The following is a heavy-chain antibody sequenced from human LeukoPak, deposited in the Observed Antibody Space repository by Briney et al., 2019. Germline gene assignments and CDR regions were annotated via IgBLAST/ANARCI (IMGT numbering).Heavy chain of an antibody. CDR1: GGSISSSSYY. Sequence: SETLSLTCTVSGGSISSSSYYWGWIRQPPGKGLEWIGSIYYSGSTYYNPSLKSRVTISVDTSKNQFSLKLSSVTAADTAVYYCARPGVERLDFDYWGQGTLVTVSS. CDR3: ARPGVERLDFDY. J-gene: IGHJ4*02. CDR2: IYYSGST. D-gene: IGHD1-1*01. V-gene: IGHV4-39*07.